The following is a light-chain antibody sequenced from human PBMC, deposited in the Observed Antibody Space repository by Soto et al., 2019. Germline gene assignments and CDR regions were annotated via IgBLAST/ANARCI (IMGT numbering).Light chain of an antibody. V-gene: IGKV1-27*01. CDR1: QGITDF. CDR2: AAS. CDR3: HKYNSAPFA. J-gene: IGKJ3*01. Sequence: DFQMTQSPSSLSASIGDRVTITCRASQGITDFLAWYQQKPGKVPKLLIYAASTLQSGVPSRFSGSGSGTDFTLTISSLQPEDVATYYCHKYNSAPFAFGPGTKVDIK.